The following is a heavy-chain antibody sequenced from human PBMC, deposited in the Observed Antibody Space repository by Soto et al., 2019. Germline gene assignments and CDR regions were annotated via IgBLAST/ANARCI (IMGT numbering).Heavy chain of an antibody. V-gene: IGHV3-23*01. Sequence: GGSLRLSGAASGFDFSTHALTWVRQAPGKGLEWLSSITNTGITTHYADSVKGRFTISRENSRNTLHLQLNNLRVDDTAVYYCAKGFDYGDTKHIDHWGQGTLVTVSS. J-gene: IGHJ4*02. CDR1: GFDFSTHA. D-gene: IGHD4-17*01. CDR3: AKGFDYGDTKHIDH. CDR2: ITNTGITT.